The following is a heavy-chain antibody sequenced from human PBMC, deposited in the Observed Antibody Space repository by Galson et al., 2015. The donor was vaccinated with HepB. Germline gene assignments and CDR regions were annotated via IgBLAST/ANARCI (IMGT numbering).Heavy chain of an antibody. J-gene: IGHJ1*01. D-gene: IGHD3-10*01. CDR1: GGSFSGYY. CDR3: ARGRGVRGPRGYFQH. Sequence: LSLTCAVYGGSFSGYYWSWIRQPPGKGLEWIGEINHSGSTNYNPSLKSRVTISVDTSKNQFSLKLSSVTAADTAVYYCARGRGVRGPRGYFQHWGQGTLVTVSS. CDR2: INHSGST. V-gene: IGHV4-34*01.